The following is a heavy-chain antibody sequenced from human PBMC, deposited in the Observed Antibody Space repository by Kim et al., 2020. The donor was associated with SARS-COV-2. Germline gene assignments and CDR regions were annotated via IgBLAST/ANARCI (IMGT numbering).Heavy chain of an antibody. CDR2: IYYSGTT. CDR3: ARAGRDGYKWGGFDP. V-gene: IGHV4-59*02. CDR1: GGSVNDYY. D-gene: IGHD5-12*01. J-gene: IGHJ5*02. Sequence: SETLSLTCTVSGGSVNDYYWTWIRQPPVKGLEWIGYIYYSGTTNYNPTLRSRVTLSVDRSRSQFSLTLDSVTAADTAVYYCARAGRDGYKWGGFDPWGQG.